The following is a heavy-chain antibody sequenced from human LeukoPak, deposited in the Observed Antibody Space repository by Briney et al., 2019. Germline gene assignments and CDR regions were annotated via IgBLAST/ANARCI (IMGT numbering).Heavy chain of an antibody. Sequence: ASVKVSCKASGYTLDNYGISWVRQAPGQGLEWMGWISAYDGNTNYAQNLQGRVTMTTDTSTSTAYMELRSLRSDDTAVYYCARGTMIVVDPANYWGQGTLVTVSS. V-gene: IGHV1-18*01. J-gene: IGHJ4*02. D-gene: IGHD3-22*01. CDR3: ARGTMIVVDPANY. CDR2: ISAYDGNT. CDR1: GYTLDNYG.